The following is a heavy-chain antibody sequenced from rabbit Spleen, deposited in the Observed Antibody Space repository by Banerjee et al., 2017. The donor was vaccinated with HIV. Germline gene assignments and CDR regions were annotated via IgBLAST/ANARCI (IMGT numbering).Heavy chain of an antibody. CDR2: IYPDYDTI. D-gene: IGHD5-1*01. CDR3: ARDLVVAIGWNFNL. Sequence: QEQLVESGGGLVTLGGSLKLSCKASGIDFSSYGIIWVRQAPGKGLEWIAYIYPDYDTIDYASWVNGRFTISKPSSTTVTLQMTSLTAADMATYFCARDLVVAIGWNFNLWGPGTLVTVS. J-gene: IGHJ4*01. V-gene: IGHV1S45*01. CDR1: GIDFSSYG.